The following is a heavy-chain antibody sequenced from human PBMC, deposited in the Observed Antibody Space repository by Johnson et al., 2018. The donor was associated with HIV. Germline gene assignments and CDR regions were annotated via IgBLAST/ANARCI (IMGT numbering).Heavy chain of an antibody. D-gene: IGHD4-17*01. V-gene: IGHV3-7*04. CDR2: IKQDGSEK. J-gene: IGHJ3*02. Sequence: MQLVESGGGVVQPGGSLRLSCAASGFTFSSYWMSWVRQAPGKGLEWVANIKQDGSEKYYVDSVKGRFTISRDNAKNSLYLQMNSLRAEDTAVYYCVKEASRGTVTQAPDAFDIWGQGTVVTVSS. CDR1: GFTFSSYW. CDR3: VKEASRGTVTQAPDAFDI.